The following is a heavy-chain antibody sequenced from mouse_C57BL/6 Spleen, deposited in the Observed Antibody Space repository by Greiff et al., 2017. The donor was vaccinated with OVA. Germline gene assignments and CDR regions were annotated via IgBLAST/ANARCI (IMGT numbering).Heavy chain of an antibody. CDR2: ISDGGSCT. J-gene: IGHJ2*01. Sequence: EVQLVESGGGLVKPGGSLKLSCAASGFTFSSYAMSWVRQTPAKRLEWVATISDGGSCTSYPDNVKGRFTLSTDKAKINRYLQMSHLKSEDTAMYDCARDRDYSSSFCYFDYWGQGTTLTVSS. D-gene: IGHD1-1*01. CDR3: ARDRDYSSSFCYFDY. V-gene: IGHV5-4*01. CDR1: GFTFSSYA.